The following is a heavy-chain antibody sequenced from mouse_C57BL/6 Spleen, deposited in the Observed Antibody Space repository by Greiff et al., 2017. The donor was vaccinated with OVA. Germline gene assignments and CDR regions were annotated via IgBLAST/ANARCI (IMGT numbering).Heavy chain of an antibody. D-gene: IGHD1-1*01. Sequence: EVQLVESGGGLVKPGGSLKLSCAASGFTFSDYGMHWVRQAPEKGLEWVAYISSGSGTIYYADTVKGRFTISRDNAKNTLFMKRTSLRSEDTAMYYGARPDYYGSSHRYYAMDYWGQGTSVTVSS. V-gene: IGHV5-17*01. CDR1: GFTFSDYG. CDR2: ISSGSGTI. CDR3: ARPDYYGSSHRYYAMDY. J-gene: IGHJ4*01.